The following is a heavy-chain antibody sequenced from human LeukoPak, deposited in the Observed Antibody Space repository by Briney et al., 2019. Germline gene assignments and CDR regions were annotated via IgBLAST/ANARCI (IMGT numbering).Heavy chain of an antibody. CDR2: IYHSGST. V-gene: IGHV4-30-2*01. J-gene: IGHJ3*02. D-gene: IGHD4-17*01. Sequence: SQTLSLTCAVSGGSISSGGYSWSWTRQPPGKGLEWIGYIYHSGSTYYNPSLKSRVTISVDRSKNQFSLKLSSVTAADTAVYYCARERSRGAVRDAFDIWGQGTMVTVSS. CDR3: ARERSRGAVRDAFDI. CDR1: GGSISSGGYS.